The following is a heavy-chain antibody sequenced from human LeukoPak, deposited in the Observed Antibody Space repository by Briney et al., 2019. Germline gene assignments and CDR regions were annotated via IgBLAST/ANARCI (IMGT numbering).Heavy chain of an antibody. CDR2: ISAYNGKK. CDR3: ARDIRPSQSGWYELDY. J-gene: IGHJ4*02. Sequence: ASVKVSCKASGYTFTSYGISWVGQAPGKGMEGRGGISAYNGKKNYEKKLQGRVTMTTDTSTSTAHMELRSLRSDDTAVYYCARDIRPSQSGWYELDYWGQGTLVTVSS. D-gene: IGHD6-19*01. CDR1: GYTFTSYG. V-gene: IGHV1-18*01.